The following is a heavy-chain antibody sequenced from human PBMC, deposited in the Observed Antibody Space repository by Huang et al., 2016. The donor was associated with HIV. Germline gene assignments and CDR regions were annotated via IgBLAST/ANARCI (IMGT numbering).Heavy chain of an antibody. Sequence: DVQVLESGGGLVKSGGSLRLSCAASGFTFASYDMAWVRQAPGKGLQWVSTISGGGDNTYYADSVKGRFVISRDNSKNTVSLQMNSLRPDDTAVYFCAKDLTTRKSWVYFDYWGQGTLVTVSS. CDR1: GFTFASYD. V-gene: IGHV3-23*01. J-gene: IGHJ4*02. CDR3: AKDLTTRKSWVYFDY. D-gene: IGHD4-17*01. CDR2: ISGGGDNT.